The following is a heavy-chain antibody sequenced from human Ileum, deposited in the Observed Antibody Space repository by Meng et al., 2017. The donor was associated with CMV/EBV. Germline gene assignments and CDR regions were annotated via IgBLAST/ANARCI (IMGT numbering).Heavy chain of an antibody. D-gene: IGHD1-26*01. CDR3: ARAGTYERSFDY. CDR1: GGSINNFY. Sequence: SETLSLTCTVSGGSINNFYWNWIRQPPGKGLEWIGYIFNSGITNYIPSLKSRVTISVDTSKNQFSLRLSSVTAADTAVYYCARAGTYERSFDYWGQGTLVTVTS. CDR2: IFNSGIT. J-gene: IGHJ4*02. V-gene: IGHV4-59*01.